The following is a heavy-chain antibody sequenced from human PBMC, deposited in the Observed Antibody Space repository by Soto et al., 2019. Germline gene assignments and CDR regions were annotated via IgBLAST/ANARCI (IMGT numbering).Heavy chain of an antibody. D-gene: IGHD5-18*01. CDR2: IDPSNSYI. CDR1: GYSFTTHW. V-gene: IGHV5-10-1*01. Sequence: GESLKISCQGSGYSFTTHWITWVRQTPGKGLEWMGRIDPSNSYINYSPSFQGHVTISVDKPISTAYLQWSSLKASDTAMYYCARRKSGYVDTAMVGAFDIWGQGTMVTVSS. J-gene: IGHJ3*02. CDR3: ARRKSGYVDTAMVGAFDI.